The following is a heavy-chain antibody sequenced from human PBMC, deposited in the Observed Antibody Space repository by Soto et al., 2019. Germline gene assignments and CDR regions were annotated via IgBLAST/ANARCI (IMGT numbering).Heavy chain of an antibody. CDR2: IIPIFGTA. V-gene: IGHV1-69*05. CDR3: TRDHSLLVRGVYYYYYGMDV. Sequence: SVKVSCKASGGTFSSYAISWVRQAPGQGLEWMGGIIPIFGTANYAQKFQGRFTISRDDSKSIAYLQMNSLKIEDTAVYYCTRDHSLLVRGVYYYYYGMDVWGQGTTVTVSS. J-gene: IGHJ6*02. D-gene: IGHD3-10*01. CDR1: GGTFSSYA.